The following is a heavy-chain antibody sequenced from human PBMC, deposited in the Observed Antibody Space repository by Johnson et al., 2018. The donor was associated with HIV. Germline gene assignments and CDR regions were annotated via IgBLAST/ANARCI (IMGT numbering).Heavy chain of an antibody. D-gene: IGHD6-19*01. Sequence: QVQLVESGGGVVQPGRSLRLSCAASGFTFSSYGMHWVRQAPGKGLEWVAVIRYDGSNTHYADSVKGRFTISRDNSKNALFQQRNSLRAEDTAIYYCSKSQVIAVAGTDDAFDFWGQGTMVTVSS. V-gene: IGHV3-33*06. CDR2: IRYDGSNT. J-gene: IGHJ3*01. CDR1: GFTFSSYG. CDR3: SKSQVIAVAGTDDAFDF.